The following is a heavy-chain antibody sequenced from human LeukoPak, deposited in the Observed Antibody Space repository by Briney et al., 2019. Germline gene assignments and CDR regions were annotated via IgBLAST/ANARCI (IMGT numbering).Heavy chain of an antibody. CDR1: GYSFTSYW. D-gene: IGHD2/OR15-2a*01. CDR3: ARLKGPPNRYNWIDP. Sequence: GASLKISCQGPGYSFTSYWIAWVRQIPGKGLEWMGIIYPGDSDTRYRPSSQGQVTIAADKSISTAYLQWSSLKTSDTAMYYCARLKGPPNRYNWIDPWGEGALVTVSS. J-gene: IGHJ5*02. CDR2: IYPGDSDT. V-gene: IGHV5-51*01.